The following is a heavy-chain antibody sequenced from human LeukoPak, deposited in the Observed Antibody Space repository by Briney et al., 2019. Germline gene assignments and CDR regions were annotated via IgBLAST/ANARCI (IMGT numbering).Heavy chain of an antibody. CDR1: GLTFRSHG. D-gene: IGHD4-11*01. J-gene: IGHJ6*02. V-gene: IGHV3-33*01. Sequence: GGSLRLSCAASGLTFRSHGVQWVRQAPGKGLEWVAVIWYDGSKKYYADSVKGRFTISRDNSKNTLDLQMSSLRAEDTAEYYCARSNKVTSNYYYGMDVWGQGTTVTVSS. CDR3: ARSNKVTSNYYYGMDV. CDR2: IWYDGSKK.